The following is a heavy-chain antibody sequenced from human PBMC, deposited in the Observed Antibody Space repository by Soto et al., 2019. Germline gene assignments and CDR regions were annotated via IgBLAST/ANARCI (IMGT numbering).Heavy chain of an antibody. V-gene: IGHV1-46*01. CDR2: INPSGGST. CDR3: ARDRVTYYYDSSGYNNWFDP. CDR1: GYTFTSYY. D-gene: IGHD3-22*01. J-gene: IGHJ5*02. Sequence: ASVKVSCKASGYTFTSYYMHRVRQAPGQGLEWMGIINPSGGSTSYAQKFQGRVTMTRDTSTSTVYMELSSLRSEDTAVYYCARDRVTYYYDSSGYNNWFDPWGQGTQVTVSS.